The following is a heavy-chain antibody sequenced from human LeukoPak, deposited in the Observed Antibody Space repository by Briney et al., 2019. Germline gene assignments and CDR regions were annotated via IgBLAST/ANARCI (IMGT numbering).Heavy chain of an antibody. D-gene: IGHD5-24*01. V-gene: IGHV4-59*01. Sequence: SETLSLTCTVSGGSISSYYWSWIRQPPGKGLEWIRYIYYSGSTNYNPSLKSRVTISVDTSKNQFSLKLSSVTAADTAVYYCARVPGGYKTYYFDYWGQGTLVTVSS. J-gene: IGHJ4*02. CDR2: IYYSGST. CDR3: ARVPGGYKTYYFDY. CDR1: GGSISSYY.